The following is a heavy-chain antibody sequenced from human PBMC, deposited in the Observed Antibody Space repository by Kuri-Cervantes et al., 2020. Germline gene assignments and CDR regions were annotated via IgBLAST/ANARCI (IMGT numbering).Heavy chain of an antibody. D-gene: IGHD3-10*01. CDR1: GFTFSSYA. CDR2: ISYDGSNK. V-gene: IGHV3-30-3*01. Sequence: GGSLRLSCAASGFTFSSYAMHWVRQAPGKGLEWVAVISYDGSNKYYADSVKGRFTISRDNSKNTLYLQMNSLRAEDTAVYYCARDLRGFGELFSFDYWGQGTLVTVSS. J-gene: IGHJ4*02. CDR3: ARDLRGFGELFSFDY.